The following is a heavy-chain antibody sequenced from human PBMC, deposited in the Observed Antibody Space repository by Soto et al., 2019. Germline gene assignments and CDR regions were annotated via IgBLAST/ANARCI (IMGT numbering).Heavy chain of an antibody. CDR2: ISGTGVYI. V-gene: IGHV3-21*04. CDR1: GFTFSNYN. CDR3: AMPRRPYCSGGSCYRFDY. Sequence: GGSLRLSCVASGFTFSNYNMNWVRQAPGKGLEWVSHISGTGVYIHYADAVKGRFTISRDNAKSSVYLQMNSLRAEDTAVYYCAMPRRPYCSGGSCYRFDYWGQGTLVTVSS. D-gene: IGHD2-15*01. J-gene: IGHJ4*02.